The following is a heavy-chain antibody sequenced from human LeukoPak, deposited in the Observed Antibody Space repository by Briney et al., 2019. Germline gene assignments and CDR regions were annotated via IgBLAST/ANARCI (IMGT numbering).Heavy chain of an antibody. CDR2: IWYDGSNK. CDR3: AREIQDAFDI. J-gene: IGHJ3*02. Sequence: PGRSLRLSCAASGFTFNSYGMHWVRQAPGKGLEWVAVIWYDGSNKYYADSVKGRFTISRDNSKNTLYLQMNSLRAEDTAVYYCAREIQDAFDIWGQGTMVTVSS. V-gene: IGHV3-33*01. CDR1: GFTFNSYG.